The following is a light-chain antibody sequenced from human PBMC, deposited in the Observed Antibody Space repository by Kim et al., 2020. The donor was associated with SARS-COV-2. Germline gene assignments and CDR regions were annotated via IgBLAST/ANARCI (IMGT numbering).Light chain of an antibody. CDR3: SAWDKSLNVWV. J-gene: IGLJ3*02. CDR1: GNNVGDLG. Sequence: QAGLTQPPSVSKGLRQTATLTCTGNGNNVGDLGAAWLQQHPGHPPKLLSYRDNSRPSGVSERLSASRSANTASLTITGLQPEDEADYYCSAWDKSLNVWVFGGGTQLTVL. V-gene: IGLV10-54*01. CDR2: RDN.